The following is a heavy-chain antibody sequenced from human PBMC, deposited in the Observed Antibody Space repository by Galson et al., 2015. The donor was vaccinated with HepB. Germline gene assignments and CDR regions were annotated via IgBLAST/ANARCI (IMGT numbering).Heavy chain of an antibody. V-gene: IGHV5-10-1*01. CDR2: IDPSDSYT. J-gene: IGHJ4*02. CDR3: ARRYDYGDYHDY. CDR1: GYTFSNYW. D-gene: IGHD4-17*01. Sequence: QSGAEVKKPGESLRISCKSSGYTFSNYWISWVRQMPGKGLEWMGRIDPSDSYTNYSPSFQGHVTISADESISTAYLQWSSLKASDTAMYYCARRYDYGDYHDYWGQGTLVTVSS.